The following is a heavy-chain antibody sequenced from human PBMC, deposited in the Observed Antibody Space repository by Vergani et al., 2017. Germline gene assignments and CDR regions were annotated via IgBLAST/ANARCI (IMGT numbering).Heavy chain of an antibody. D-gene: IGHD3-22*01. CDR3: TRTYYYDSSGYYSDY. CDR1: GFTFSGSA. J-gene: IGHJ4*02. Sequence: EVQLVESGGGLVQPGGSLKLSCAASGFTFSGSAMHWVRKASGKGLEWVGRIRSKANSYATAYAASVKVRFTISRDDSKNTAYLQMNSLKTEDTAVYYCTRTYYYDSSGYYSDYWGQGTLVTVSS. CDR2: IRSKANSYAT. V-gene: IGHV3-73*01.